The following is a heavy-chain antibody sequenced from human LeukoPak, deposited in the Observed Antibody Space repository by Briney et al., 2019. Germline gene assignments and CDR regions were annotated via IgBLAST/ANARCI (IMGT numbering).Heavy chain of an antibody. CDR1: AGLVTNSY. CDR2: VHHSGST. CDR3: ARAPADDYGGKGEDY. J-gene: IGHJ4*02. Sequence: SETLSLTCAVSAGLVTNSYWSWIRQPPGKGLEWIGYVHHSGSTIYNPSLKSRTIISKDTSKNVFSLKVNSVTAADTAVYYCARAPADDYGGKGEDYWGQGTLVTVSS. D-gene: IGHD4-23*01. V-gene: IGHV4-59*02.